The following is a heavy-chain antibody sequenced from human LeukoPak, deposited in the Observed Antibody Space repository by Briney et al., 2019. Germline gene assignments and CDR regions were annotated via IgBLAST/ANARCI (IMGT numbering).Heavy chain of an antibody. CDR3: AKVNYYGSSGYYDY. D-gene: IGHD3-22*01. J-gene: IGHJ4*02. CDR2: ISYDGSNK. CDR1: GFTFSSYG. Sequence: GGSLGLSCAASGFTFSSYGMHWVRQAPGKGLEWVAVISYDGSNKYYADSVKGRFTISRDNSKNTLYLQMNCLRAEDTAVYYCAKVNYYGSSGYYDYWGQGTLVTVSS. V-gene: IGHV3-30*18.